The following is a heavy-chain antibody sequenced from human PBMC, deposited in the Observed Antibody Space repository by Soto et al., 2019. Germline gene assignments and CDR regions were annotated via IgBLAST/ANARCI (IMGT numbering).Heavy chain of an antibody. D-gene: IGHD5-12*01. V-gene: IGHV4-30-2*01. CDR2: IYHSGST. Sequence: PSETLSLTCAVSGGSISSGGYSWSWIRQPPGKGLEWIGYIYHSGSTYYNPSLKSRVTISVDRSKNQFSLKLSSVTAADTAVYYCALSSSGYDLSGMDVWGQGTTVTVSS. CDR1: GGSISSGGYS. CDR3: ALSSSGYDLSGMDV. J-gene: IGHJ6*02.